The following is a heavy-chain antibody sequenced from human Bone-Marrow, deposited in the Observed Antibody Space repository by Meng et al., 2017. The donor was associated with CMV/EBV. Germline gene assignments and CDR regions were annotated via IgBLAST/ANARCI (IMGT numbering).Heavy chain of an antibody. CDR3: AKNEGECRGGSCYSYYYYYYGMDV. J-gene: IGHJ6*02. CDR1: GFTLSSLG. CDR2: IRYDGSNK. Sequence: GESLKISCAASGFTLSSLGMHWVRQAPGKGLEWVAFIRYDGSNKYYADSVKGRFPISRDNSKNTLYLQMNSLRTEDTAVYYWAKNEGECRGGSCYSYYYYYYGMDVWGQGTTVTVSS. D-gene: IGHD2-15*01. V-gene: IGHV3-30*02.